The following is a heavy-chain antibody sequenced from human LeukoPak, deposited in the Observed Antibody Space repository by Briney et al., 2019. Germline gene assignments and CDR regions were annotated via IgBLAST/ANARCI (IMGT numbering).Heavy chain of an antibody. CDR2: ISSSSSYI. Sequence: GGSLRLSCAASGFTFSSYSMNWVRQAPGKGLEWVSSISSSSSYIYYADSVKGRFPISRDNAKNSLYLQMNSLRAEDTAVYYCARDPGIAAADPYWGQGTLVTVSS. V-gene: IGHV3-21*01. CDR3: ARDPGIAAADPY. J-gene: IGHJ4*02. CDR1: GFTFSSYS. D-gene: IGHD6-13*01.